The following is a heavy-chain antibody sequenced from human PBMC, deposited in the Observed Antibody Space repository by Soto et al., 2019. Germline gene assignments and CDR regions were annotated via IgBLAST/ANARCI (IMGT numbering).Heavy chain of an antibody. D-gene: IGHD2-8*01. Sequence: GGSLRLSCAASGFTFTGYEMSWVRQAPGKGLEWVSYISAIGSTKYYADSVKGRFTISRDNAKNSLYLRMDGLRAADSAVYYCARVPRRTYENNGDYFDYWGQGTMVTVSS. CDR1: GFTFTGYE. J-gene: IGHJ4*02. CDR2: ISAIGSTK. CDR3: ARVPRRTYENNGDYFDY. V-gene: IGHV3-48*03.